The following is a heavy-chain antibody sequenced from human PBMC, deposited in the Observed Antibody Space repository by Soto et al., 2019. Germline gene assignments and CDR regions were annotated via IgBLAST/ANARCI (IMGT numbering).Heavy chain of an antibody. CDR1: GFTFSSYG. Sequence: GGSLRLSCAASGFTFSSYGMHWVRQAPGKGLEWVAVISYDGSNKYYADSVKGRFTISRDNSKNTLYLQMNSLRAEDTAVYYCAKPRIAAAGSPDYYYGMDVWGQGTTVTVSS. CDR3: AKPRIAAAGSPDYYYGMDV. CDR2: ISYDGSNK. V-gene: IGHV3-30*18. J-gene: IGHJ6*02. D-gene: IGHD6-13*01.